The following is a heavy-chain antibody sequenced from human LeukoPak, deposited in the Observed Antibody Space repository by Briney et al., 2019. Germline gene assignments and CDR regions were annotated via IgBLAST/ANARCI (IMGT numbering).Heavy chain of an antibody. Sequence: GGSLRLSCAASGFTFSSYSMNWVRQAPGKGLEWVSSISSSSSYIYYADSVKGRFTISRDNAKNSLYLQMNSLRAEDTAVYYCARDLEEYDILTGYYPTAYFDYWGQGTLVTVSS. D-gene: IGHD3-9*01. J-gene: IGHJ4*02. CDR1: GFTFSSYS. CDR2: ISSSSSYI. CDR3: ARDLEEYDILTGYYPTAYFDY. V-gene: IGHV3-21*01.